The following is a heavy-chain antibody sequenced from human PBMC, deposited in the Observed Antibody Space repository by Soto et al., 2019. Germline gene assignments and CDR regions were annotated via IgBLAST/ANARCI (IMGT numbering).Heavy chain of an antibody. J-gene: IGHJ6*02. CDR1: GDSVSSNSAA. V-gene: IGHV6-1*01. Sequence: SQTLSLTCAISGDSVSSNSAAWNWIRQSPSRGLEWLGRTYYRSKWYNDYAVSVKSRITINPDTSKNQFSLQLNSVTPEDTAVYYCAGDISRIAVARYYYYGMDVWGQGTSVTVSS. CDR2: TYYRSKWYN. D-gene: IGHD6-19*01. CDR3: AGDISRIAVARYYYYGMDV.